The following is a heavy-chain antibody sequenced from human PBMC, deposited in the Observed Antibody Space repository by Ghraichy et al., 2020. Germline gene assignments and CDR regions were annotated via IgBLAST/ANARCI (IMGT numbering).Heavy chain of an antibody. CDR2: IYYSGST. CDR1: GGSISSSSYY. D-gene: IGHD4-17*01. V-gene: IGHV4-39*01. J-gene: IGHJ4*02. CDR3: ATPMTTGDY. Sequence: SETLSPTCTVSGGSISSSSYYWGWIRQPPGKGLEWIGSIYYSGSTYYNPSLKSRVTISVDTSKNQFSLKLSSVTAADTAVYYCATPMTTGDYWGQGTLVTVSS.